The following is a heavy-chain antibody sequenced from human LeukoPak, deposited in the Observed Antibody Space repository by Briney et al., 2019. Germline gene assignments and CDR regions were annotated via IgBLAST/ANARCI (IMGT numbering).Heavy chain of an antibody. J-gene: IGHJ4*02. D-gene: IGHD3-10*01. CDR1: GGSFSGYY. CDR3: AAGRSPYFDY. V-gene: IGHV4-34*01. Sequence: SETLSLTCAVYGGSFSGYYWSWIRQPPGKGLEWIGEINHSGSTNYNPSLKSRVTISVDTSKNQFSLKLSSVTAADTAVYYCAAGRSPYFDYWGQGTLVTVSS. CDR2: INHSGST.